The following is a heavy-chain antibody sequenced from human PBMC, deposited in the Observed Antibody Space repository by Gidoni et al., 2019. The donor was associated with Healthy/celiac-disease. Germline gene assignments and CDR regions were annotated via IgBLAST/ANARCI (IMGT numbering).Heavy chain of an antibody. CDR1: GFTFSSYG. CDR3: AKESGWQWPEFVMLLDY. CDR2: ISYDGSNK. Sequence: QVQLVESGGGVVQPGRSLRLSCAASGFTFSSYGMHWVRQAPGKGLEWVAVISYDGSNKYYADSVKGRFTISRDNSKNTLYLQMNSLRAEDTAVYYCAKESGWQWPEFVMLLDYWGQGTLVTVSS. D-gene: IGHD6-19*01. J-gene: IGHJ4*02. V-gene: IGHV3-30*18.